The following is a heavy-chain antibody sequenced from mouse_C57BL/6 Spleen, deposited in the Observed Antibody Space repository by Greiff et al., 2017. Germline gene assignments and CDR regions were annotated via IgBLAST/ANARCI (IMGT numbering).Heavy chain of an antibody. Sequence: QVQLKQSGAELVKPGASVKLSCKASGYTFTEYTIHWVKQRSGQGLEWIGWFYPGSGSIKYNEKFKDKATLTADKSSSTVYMELIRLTSEDSAVYVCARHGEGITTVVAGAMDYWGQGTSVTVSS. V-gene: IGHV1-62-2*01. CDR1: GYTFTEYT. J-gene: IGHJ4*01. CDR3: ARHGEGITTVVAGAMDY. CDR2: FYPGSGSI. D-gene: IGHD1-1*01.